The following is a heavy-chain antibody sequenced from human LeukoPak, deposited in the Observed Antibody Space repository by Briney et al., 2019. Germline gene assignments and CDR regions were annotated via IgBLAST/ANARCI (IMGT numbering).Heavy chain of an antibody. J-gene: IGHJ4*02. CDR2: ISKDGSSK. D-gene: IGHD2-2*01. V-gene: IGHV3-30*18. Sequence: GGSLRLSCVASGFTFNTYGVHWVRQAPGKGLEWVAGISKDGSSKDYADSVKGRFTNSRDNSKNTMYLQMNSLRVVDTAVYYCAKAAYCTSTSCHFSGYAQRPLDSWGQGTLVTVSS. CDR1: GFTFNTYG. CDR3: AKAAYCTSTSCHFSGYAQRPLDS.